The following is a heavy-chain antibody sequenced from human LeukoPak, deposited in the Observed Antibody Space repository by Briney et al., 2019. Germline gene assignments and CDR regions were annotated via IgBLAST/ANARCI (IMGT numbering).Heavy chain of an antibody. Sequence: SVKVSCKASGGTFISYTITWVRQAPGQGLEWMGGIIPIFGTANYAQKFQGRVTITADESTSTAYMELSSLRSEDTAVYYCARDQGIAAAGYYYYYYMDVWGKGTTVTVSS. V-gene: IGHV1-69*13. CDR2: IIPIFGTA. CDR3: ARDQGIAAAGYYYYYYMDV. J-gene: IGHJ6*03. CDR1: GGTFISYT. D-gene: IGHD6-13*01.